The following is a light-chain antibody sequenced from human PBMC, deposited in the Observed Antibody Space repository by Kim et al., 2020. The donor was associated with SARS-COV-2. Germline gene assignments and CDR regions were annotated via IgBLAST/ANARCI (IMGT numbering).Light chain of an antibody. V-gene: IGLV1-44*01. CDR2: TNI. J-gene: IGLJ3*02. Sequence: GRRVTTSCSGSSSNIGSNAVNWYQQLPGTAPKLLMYTNIQRPSGVPDRFSGSKSGTSASLAISGLQSEDEADYYCAAWDDSLNGWVFGGGTQLTVL. CDR3: AAWDDSLNGWV. CDR1: SSNIGSNA.